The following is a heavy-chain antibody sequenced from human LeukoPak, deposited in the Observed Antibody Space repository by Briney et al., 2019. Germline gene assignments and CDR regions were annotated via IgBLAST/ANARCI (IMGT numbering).Heavy chain of an antibody. J-gene: IGHJ4*02. CDR2: MNPNSGNT. CDR1: GYTFTSYD. CDR3: ARGPSSYDFWSGYYTDDY. V-gene: IGHV1-8*01. D-gene: IGHD3-3*01. Sequence: ASVKVSCKASGYTFTSYDINWVRQATGQGLEWMGWMNPNSGNTGYAQKFQGRVTMTRNTSISTAYMELSSLRSEDTAVYYCARGPSSYDFWSGYYTDDYWAREPWSPSPQ.